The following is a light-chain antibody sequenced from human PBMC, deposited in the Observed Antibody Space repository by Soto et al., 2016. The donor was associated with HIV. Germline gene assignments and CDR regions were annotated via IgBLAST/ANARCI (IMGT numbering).Light chain of an antibody. CDR2: DDS. V-gene: IGLV3-21*02. Sequence: SYVLTQSPSMSVAPGETAKIACGGNNIGVKSVHWYQQKPGQAPVMVVYDDSDRPSGTSERFSGSNSGNTATLTISRVEAGDEADYYCQVWDSSSDHSPWVFGGGTKLTVL. CDR1: NIGVKS. CDR3: QVWDSSSDHSPWV. J-gene: IGLJ3*02.